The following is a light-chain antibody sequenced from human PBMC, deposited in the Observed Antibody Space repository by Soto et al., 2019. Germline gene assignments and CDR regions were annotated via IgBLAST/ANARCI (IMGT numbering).Light chain of an antibody. Sequence: PAERATLSCRASQSVGSNYLAWYQQKPGQAPRLLIYGASSRATGIADRFSGSGSGTDFTLTISRLEPEDFAVYYCQQFSSYPLTFGGGTKWIS. V-gene: IGKV3-20*01. J-gene: IGKJ4*01. CDR1: QSVGSNY. CDR3: QQFSSYPLT. CDR2: GAS.